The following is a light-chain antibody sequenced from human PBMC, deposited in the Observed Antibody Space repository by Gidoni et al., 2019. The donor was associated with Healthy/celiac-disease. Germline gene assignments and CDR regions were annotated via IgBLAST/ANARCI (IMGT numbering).Light chain of an antibody. CDR2: GAS. Sequence: IVMPQSPATLSVSPGERATLSCRASQSVSSNLAWYQQKPGQAPRLLIYGASTRATGIPARFSGSGSGTEFTLTISSLQSEDFAVYYCQQYNNWPPFTFGHGTKVDIK. V-gene: IGKV3-15*01. CDR3: QQYNNWPPFT. CDR1: QSVSSN. J-gene: IGKJ3*01.